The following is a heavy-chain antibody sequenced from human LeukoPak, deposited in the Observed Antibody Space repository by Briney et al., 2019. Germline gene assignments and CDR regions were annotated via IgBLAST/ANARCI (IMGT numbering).Heavy chain of an antibody. D-gene: IGHD3-3*01. CDR2: IKGDGIST. CDR1: GFTFSSNW. Sequence: HPGGSLRLSCAASGFTFSSNWMHWVRHAPGQGLVWVSRIKGDGISTNYADSVKGRFTISRDIAKNTLYLQMNSLRAEDTGVYYCAKDHYWSIDYWGRGTLVTVSS. CDR3: AKDHYWSIDY. J-gene: IGHJ4*02. V-gene: IGHV3-74*01.